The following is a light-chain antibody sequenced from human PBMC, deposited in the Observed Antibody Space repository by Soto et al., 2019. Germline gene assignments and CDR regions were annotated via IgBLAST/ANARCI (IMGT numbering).Light chain of an antibody. V-gene: IGKV1D-16*01. CDR2: AAS. CDR1: QGISSW. CDR3: QHYNSYSEA. J-gene: IGKJ1*01. Sequence: DIQMTQFPSSVSASVGDRVTITCRASQGISSWLVWYQQKPGKAPKRLIYAASSLQSGVPSRFSGSGSGTEFTLTISSLQPDDFATYYCQHYNSYSEAFGQGTKVDI.